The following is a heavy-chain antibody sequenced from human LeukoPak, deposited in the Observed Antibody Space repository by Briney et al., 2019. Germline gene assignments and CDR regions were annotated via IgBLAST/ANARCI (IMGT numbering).Heavy chain of an antibody. J-gene: IGHJ4*02. D-gene: IGHD3-10*01. CDR2: ISSSGSTI. Sequence: GESLRLSCAASGFTFSSYEMNWVRQAPGKGLEWVSYISSSGSTIYYADSVKGRFTISRDNSKNTLYLQMNSLRAEDTAVYYCAKASSRVRGVITDWGQGTLVTVSS. CDR1: GFTFSSYE. CDR3: AKASSRVRGVITD. V-gene: IGHV3-48*03.